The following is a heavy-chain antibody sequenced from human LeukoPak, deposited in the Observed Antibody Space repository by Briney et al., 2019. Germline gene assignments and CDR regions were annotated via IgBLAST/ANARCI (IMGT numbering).Heavy chain of an antibody. CDR3: ARGGFWRMATNFFDY. D-gene: IGHD5-24*01. J-gene: IGHJ4*02. V-gene: IGHV1-69*13. Sequence: SVKVSCKASGGAFSSYAISWVRQAPGQGLEWMGGIIPIFGTANYAQKFQGRVTITADESTSTAYMELSSLRSEDTAVYYCARGGFWRMATNFFDYWGQGTLVTVSS. CDR2: IIPIFGTA. CDR1: GGAFSSYA.